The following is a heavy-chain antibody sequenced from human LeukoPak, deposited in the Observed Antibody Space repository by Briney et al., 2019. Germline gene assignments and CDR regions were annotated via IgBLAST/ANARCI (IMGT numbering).Heavy chain of an antibody. CDR1: GGSVNGYY. J-gene: IGHJ4*02. CDR2: ISYSGTT. D-gene: IGHD1-26*01. Sequence: SETLSLTCTVSGGSVNGYYWGWIRQPPGKGLEWIAFISYSGTTKSNPSLNSRVTLSIDTSENHFSLNLNSVTAADTALYYCARHLSGGTYPLDYWGQGTLVTVSS. CDR3: ARHLSGGTYPLDY. V-gene: IGHV4-59*08.